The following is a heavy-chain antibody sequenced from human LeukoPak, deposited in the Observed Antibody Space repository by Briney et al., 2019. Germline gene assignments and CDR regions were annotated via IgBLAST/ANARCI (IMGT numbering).Heavy chain of an antibody. D-gene: IGHD1-26*01. J-gene: IGHJ5*02. CDR3: ARSRAFNSGAFDP. CDR2: IYNGVNT. Sequence: SETLSLTCTVSGASFSSASYWTWIRQPPGKGVEWIAHIYNGVNTNYNPSLKSRVTISVDTSKNQFSLRLNSVTAADTAVYYCARSRAFNSGAFDPWGQGSLVTVSS. CDR1: GASFSSASY. V-gene: IGHV4-61*01.